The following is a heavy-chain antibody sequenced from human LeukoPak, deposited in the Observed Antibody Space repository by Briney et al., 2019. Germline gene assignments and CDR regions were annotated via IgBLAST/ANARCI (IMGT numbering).Heavy chain of an antibody. V-gene: IGHV3-23*01. J-gene: IGHJ6*02. Sequence: GGSLRLSCAASGFTFSSYAMNWVRQAPGRGLEWVSAISGSGGSTYYADSVKGRFTISRDNSKNTLYLQMNSLRAEDTAVYYCAKGSYYYYGMDVWGQGTTVTVSS. CDR3: AKGSYYYYGMDV. CDR1: GFTFSSYA. CDR2: ISGSGGST.